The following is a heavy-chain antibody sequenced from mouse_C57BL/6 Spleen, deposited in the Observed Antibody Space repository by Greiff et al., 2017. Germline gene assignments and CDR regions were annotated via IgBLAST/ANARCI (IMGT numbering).Heavy chain of an antibody. CDR2: INPSTGGT. CDR3: ARSGLRRVNVRYFDV. V-gene: IGHV1-42*01. D-gene: IGHD2-4*01. CDR1: GYSFTGYY. J-gene: IGHJ1*03. Sequence: EVQLQQSGPELVKPGASVKISCKASGYSFTGYYMNWVKQSPEKSLEWIGEINPSTGGTTYNQKFKAKATLTVDKSSSTAYMQLKSLTSEDSAVYYCARSGLRRVNVRYFDVWGTGTTVTVSS.